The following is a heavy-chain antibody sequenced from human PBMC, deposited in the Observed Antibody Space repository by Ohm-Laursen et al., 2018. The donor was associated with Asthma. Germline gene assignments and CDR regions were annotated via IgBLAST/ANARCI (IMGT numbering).Heavy chain of an antibody. V-gene: IGHV4-61*01. D-gene: IGHD6-6*01. Sequence: SETLSLTCTVSGGSVSSGSYYWSWIRQPPGKGLEWIGYIYYSGSTNYNPSLKSRVTISVDTSKNQLSLKLSSVTAADTAVYYCARGGSIAARLGSDDYWGQGTLVTVSS. CDR1: GGSVSSGSYY. CDR3: ARGGSIAARLGSDDY. CDR2: IYYSGST. J-gene: IGHJ4*02.